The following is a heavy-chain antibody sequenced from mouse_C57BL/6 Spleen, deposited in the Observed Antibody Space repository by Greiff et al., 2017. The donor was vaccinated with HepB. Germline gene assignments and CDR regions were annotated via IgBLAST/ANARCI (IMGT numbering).Heavy chain of an antibody. CDR1: GYTFTSYW. D-gene: IGHD1-1*01. Sequence: QVQLQQSGAELVKPGASVKMSCKASGYTFTSYWITWVKQRPGQGLEWIGDIYPGSGSTNYNEKFKSKATLTVDTSSSTAYMQLSSLTSEDSAVYYCARDYGWPIGYAMDYWGQGTSVTVSS. J-gene: IGHJ4*01. V-gene: IGHV1-55*01. CDR2: IYPGSGST. CDR3: ARDYGWPIGYAMDY.